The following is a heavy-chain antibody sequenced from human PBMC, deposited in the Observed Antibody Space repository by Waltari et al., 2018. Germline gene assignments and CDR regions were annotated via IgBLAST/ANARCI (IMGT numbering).Heavy chain of an antibody. CDR2: IYGGGGA. D-gene: IGHD6-19*01. V-gene: IGHV4-4*07. Sequence: QVQLQESGPGLVKPSETLSLTCTVSDGSITSYYWSWIRQPAGKGLEWIGRIYGGGGADYNASLRSRVAMSVDTSKSQFSLMMRSVTAADTAIYYCARTYSSAWPPLLDYWGQGTLVTVSS. CDR3: ARTYSSAWPPLLDY. J-gene: IGHJ4*02. CDR1: DGSITSYY.